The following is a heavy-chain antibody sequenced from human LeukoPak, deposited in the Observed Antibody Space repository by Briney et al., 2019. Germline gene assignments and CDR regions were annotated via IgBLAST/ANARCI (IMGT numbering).Heavy chain of an antibody. V-gene: IGHV1-2*02. Sequence: ASVKVSCKASGYTFTDYYVIWVRQGPGQGLEWMGWINGNSGGTKYGQKFPGRVTMTRDTSISTAYMELSGLRSDDTAVYYCARGHDTLPSYDFWGQGTLVTVSA. CDR1: GYTFTDYY. CDR3: ARGHDTLPSYDF. CDR2: INGNSGGT. J-gene: IGHJ4*02.